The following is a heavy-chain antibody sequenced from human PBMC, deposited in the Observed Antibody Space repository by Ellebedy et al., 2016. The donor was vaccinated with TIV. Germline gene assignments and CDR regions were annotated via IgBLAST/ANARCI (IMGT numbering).Heavy chain of an antibody. Sequence: GESLKISCAASGFTFSSYAMSWVRQAPGKGLEWVSAISGSGGSTYYADSVKGRFTISRDNSKNTLYLQMNSLRAEDTAVYYCARDAHLAAAVFYYYYGMDVWGQGTTVTVSS. V-gene: IGHV3-23*01. D-gene: IGHD6-13*01. J-gene: IGHJ6*02. CDR2: ISGSGGST. CDR3: ARDAHLAAAVFYYYYGMDV. CDR1: GFTFSSYA.